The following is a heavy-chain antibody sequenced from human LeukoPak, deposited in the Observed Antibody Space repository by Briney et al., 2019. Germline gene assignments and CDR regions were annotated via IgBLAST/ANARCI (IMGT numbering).Heavy chain of an antibody. V-gene: IGHV3-30-3*01. CDR1: GFTFSVYA. CDR3: ARDRAGLGSYFDY. CDR2: ISYDGSNK. Sequence: PGGSLRLSCAASGFTFSVYALRRVRQAPGQGLEWVAVISYDGSNKYYADSVKGRFTISRDSAKNSLFLQMNSLRDEDTAVYYCARDRAGLGSYFDYWGQGTLVTVSS. J-gene: IGHJ4*02. D-gene: IGHD5-12*01.